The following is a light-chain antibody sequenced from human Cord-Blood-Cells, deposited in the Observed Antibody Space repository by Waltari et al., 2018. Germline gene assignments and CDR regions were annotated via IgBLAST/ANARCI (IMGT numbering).Light chain of an antibody. CDR2: EGS. Sequence: QSALTQPATASGSPGQSITISCTGTSSDVRSYNLFSWYQQHPGKAPKLMIYEGSKRPSGVSNRFSGSKSGNTASLTISGLQAEDEADYYCCSYAGSSTFVFGTGTKVTVL. J-gene: IGLJ1*01. V-gene: IGLV2-23*01. CDR3: CSYAGSSTFV. CDR1: SSDVRSYNL.